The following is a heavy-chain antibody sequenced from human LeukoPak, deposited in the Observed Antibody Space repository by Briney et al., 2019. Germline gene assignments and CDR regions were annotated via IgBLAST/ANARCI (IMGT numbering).Heavy chain of an antibody. J-gene: IGHJ4*02. D-gene: IGHD5-18*01. CDR1: GGSISSYY. Sequence: SETLSLTCTVSGGSISSYYWSWIRQPPGKGLEWIGYIYYSGSTNYNPSLKSRVTISVDTSKNQFSLKLSSVTAADTAVYYCARELGYSYGYDYWGRGTLVTVSS. CDR3: ARELGYSYGYDY. CDR2: IYYSGST. V-gene: IGHV4-59*01.